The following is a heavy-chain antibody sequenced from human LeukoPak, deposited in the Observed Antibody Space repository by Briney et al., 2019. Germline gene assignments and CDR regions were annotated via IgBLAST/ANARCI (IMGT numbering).Heavy chain of an antibody. D-gene: IGHD1-26*01. J-gene: IGHJ4*02. CDR1: GFTFSGFG. CDR3: AREIAEVGLDY. V-gene: IGHV3-21*01. CDR2: ITSSSSYI. Sequence: PGGSLRLSCAASGFTFSGFGMNWVRQAPGKGLEWVSSITSSSSYIYYADSVKGRFTISRDNSKNTLYLQMNSLRAEDTAVYYCAREIAEVGLDYWGQGTLVTVSS.